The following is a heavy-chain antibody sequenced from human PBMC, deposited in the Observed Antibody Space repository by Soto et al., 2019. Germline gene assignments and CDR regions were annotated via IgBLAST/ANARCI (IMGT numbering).Heavy chain of an antibody. V-gene: IGHV3-49*04. CDR3: TRYYYASSGYYVY. CDR2: IRSETYGGTP. D-gene: IGHD3-22*01. Sequence: GGPLRLSCADSGFNFGNYAMSWVRQAPGKGPEWVGFIRSETYGGTPDYAASLRGRFTISRDDSKSIAYLEINSLQTDDTAVYYCTRYYYASSGYYVYWGQGTLVTVSS. CDR1: GFNFGNYA. J-gene: IGHJ4*02.